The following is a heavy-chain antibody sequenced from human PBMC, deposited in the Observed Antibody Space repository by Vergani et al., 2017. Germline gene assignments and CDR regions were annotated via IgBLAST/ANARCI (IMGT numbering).Heavy chain of an antibody. CDR1: GYTFSNYD. Sequence: QVQVVQSGAEVKKSGASVKVSCKTSGYTFSNYDMHWVRQAHGQGLEWMGIINPSGGHTNYAQKFKGRVTMTRDTSTSTVYMELSSLRSEDTAIYYCARGDYGILTGYRYWGQGTLVTVSA. CDR2: INPSGGHT. J-gene: IGHJ4*02. V-gene: IGHV1-46*03. CDR3: ARGDYGILTGYRY. D-gene: IGHD3-9*01.